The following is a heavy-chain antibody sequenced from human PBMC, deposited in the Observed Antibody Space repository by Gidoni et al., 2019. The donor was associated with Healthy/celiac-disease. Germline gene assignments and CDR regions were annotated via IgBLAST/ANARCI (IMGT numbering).Heavy chain of an antibody. V-gene: IGHV3-49*05. CDR2: IRSKAYGGTT. D-gene: IGHD3-16*02. CDR3: TRDPHFIVEDYYYYMDV. Sequence: EVQLVESGGGLVKPGRSLRLSCTASGFTCGDYAMSWFRQAPGKGLEWVGFIRSKAYGGTTEYAASVKGRFTISRDDSKSIAYLQMNSLKTEDTAVYYCTRDPHFIVEDYYYYMDVWGKGTTVTVSS. CDR1: GFTCGDYA. J-gene: IGHJ6*03.